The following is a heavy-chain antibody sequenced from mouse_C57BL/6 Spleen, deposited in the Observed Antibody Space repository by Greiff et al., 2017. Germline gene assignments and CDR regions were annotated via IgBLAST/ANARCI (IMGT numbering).Heavy chain of an antibody. V-gene: IGHV1-61*01. J-gene: IGHJ3*01. CDR3: ARSGYDYSSFAY. CDR2: IYPSDSET. D-gene: IGHD2-4*01. CDR1: GYTFTSYW. Sequence: VQLQQPGAELVRPGSSVKLSCKASGYTFTSYWMDWVKQRPGQGLEWIGNIYPSDSETHYNQKFKDKATLTVDKSSSTAYMQLSSLTSEDSAVYYCARSGYDYSSFAYWGQGTLVTVAA.